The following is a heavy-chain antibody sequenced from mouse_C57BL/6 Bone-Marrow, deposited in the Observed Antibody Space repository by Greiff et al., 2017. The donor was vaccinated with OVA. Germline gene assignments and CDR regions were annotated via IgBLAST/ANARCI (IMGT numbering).Heavy chain of an antibody. CDR2: ISNLAYSI. Sequence: EVKLVESGGGLVQPGGSLKLSCAASGFTFSDYGMAWVRQAPRKGPEWVAFISNLAYSIYYADTVTGRFTISRENAKNTLYLEMSSLRSEDTAMYYCARQDYDYGYAMDYWGQGTSVTVSS. D-gene: IGHD2-4*01. CDR1: GFTFSDYG. CDR3: ARQDYDYGYAMDY. J-gene: IGHJ4*01. V-gene: IGHV5-15*01.